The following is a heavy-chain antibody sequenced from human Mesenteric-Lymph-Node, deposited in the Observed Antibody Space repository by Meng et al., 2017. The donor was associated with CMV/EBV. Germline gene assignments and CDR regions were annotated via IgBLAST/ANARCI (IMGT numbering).Heavy chain of an antibody. CDR1: GFSLSTSGVG. CDR3: AHITTSGSGSY. D-gene: IGHD3-10*01. V-gene: IGHV2-5*02. Sequence: CSFSGFSLSTSGVGVSWIRQPPRKALEWLALIYWDDDERFSPSLKSRLTITKDTSKNQVVLTMTNMDPVDTATYYCAHITTSGSGSYWGQGTLVTVSS. J-gene: IGHJ4*02. CDR2: IYWDDDE.